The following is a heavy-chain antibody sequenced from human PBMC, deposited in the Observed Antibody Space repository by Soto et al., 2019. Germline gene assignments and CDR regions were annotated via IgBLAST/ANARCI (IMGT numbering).Heavy chain of an antibody. CDR1: GYSFAGYW. J-gene: IGHJ4*02. CDR2: IDPSDSQT. V-gene: IGHV5-10-1*01. CDR3: ARQIYDSDTGPNFQYYFDS. Sequence: GESLKISCKGSGYSFAGYWIAWVRQKPGKGLEWMGRIDPSDSQTYYSPSFRGHVTISVTKSITTVFLQWSSLRASDTAMYYCARQIYDSDTGPNFQYYFDSWGQGTPVTVS. D-gene: IGHD3-22*01.